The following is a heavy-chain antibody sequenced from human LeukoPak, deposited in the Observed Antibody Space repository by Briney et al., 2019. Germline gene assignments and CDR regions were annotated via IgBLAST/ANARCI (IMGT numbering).Heavy chain of an antibody. D-gene: IGHD4-17*01. CDR2: IDYSGST. V-gene: IGHV4-59*11. Sequence: SETLSLTCSVSGGSISGHYWSWIRQPPGKGLEWIGYIDYSGSTNNNPSLKSRVTISVDTSNNQLSLKLTSVTAADTAVYYCARDTYDYGDYYYYMDVWGKGTTVTVSS. CDR3: ARDTYDYGDYYYYMDV. J-gene: IGHJ6*03. CDR1: GGSISGHY.